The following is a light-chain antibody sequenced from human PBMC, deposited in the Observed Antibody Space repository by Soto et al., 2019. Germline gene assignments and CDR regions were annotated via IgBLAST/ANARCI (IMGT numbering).Light chain of an antibody. V-gene: IGKV3-15*01. CDR2: GSS. J-gene: IGKJ1*01. CDR1: QNIENH. CDR3: QQYAYCWA. Sequence: DIVIPQSPATLSVSPGARATLSCRTSQNIENHLAWYQQTPGQAPRLLIHGSSTMATGIPTRFSGRWSGTESTLTISSLQAEDSAVYYCQQYAYCWAFGQGTKVDIK.